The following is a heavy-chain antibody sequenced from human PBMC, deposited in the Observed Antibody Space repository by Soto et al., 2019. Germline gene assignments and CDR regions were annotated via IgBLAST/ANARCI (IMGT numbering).Heavy chain of an antibody. V-gene: IGHV4-30-4*01. CDR2: IYYSGST. Sequence: PSETLSLTCTVSGGSISSGDYYWSWIRQPPGKGLEWIGYIYYSGSTYYNASLKSRVTISIDTSKNQFSLKLSSVTAADTAVYYCARVQLFAFDIWGQGTMVTVSS. D-gene: IGHD4-4*01. J-gene: IGHJ3*02. CDR3: ARVQLFAFDI. CDR1: GGSISSGDYY.